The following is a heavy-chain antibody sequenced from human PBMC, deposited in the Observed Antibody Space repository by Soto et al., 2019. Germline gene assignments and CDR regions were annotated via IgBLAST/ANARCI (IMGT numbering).Heavy chain of an antibody. CDR2: IYYSGST. D-gene: IGHD4-17*01. V-gene: IGHV4-59*08. J-gene: IGHJ4*02. Sequence: ASETLSLTCTVSGGSISNYYWSWIRQPPGKGLEWIGYIYYSGSTNYNPSLKSRVTISVDTSKNQLSLKLSSVTAADTAVYYCARRYGYYFDYWGQGTLVTVSS. CDR3: ARRYGYYFDY. CDR1: GGSISNYY.